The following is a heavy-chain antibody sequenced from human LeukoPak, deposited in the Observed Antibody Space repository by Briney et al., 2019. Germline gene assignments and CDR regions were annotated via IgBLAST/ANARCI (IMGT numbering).Heavy chain of an antibody. Sequence: GGSVRLSCSASGFTFSSYAMQWAPQAPGKGLEYVSAISSNGGSTYYADSVKGRFTISRDNSKNTLYLQMSSLRAEDTAVYYCVKDRVGDYYGSGSFDYWGQGTLVTVSS. V-gene: IGHV3-64D*06. CDR2: ISSNGGST. CDR3: VKDRVGDYYGSGSFDY. CDR1: GFTFSSYA. J-gene: IGHJ4*02. D-gene: IGHD3-10*01.